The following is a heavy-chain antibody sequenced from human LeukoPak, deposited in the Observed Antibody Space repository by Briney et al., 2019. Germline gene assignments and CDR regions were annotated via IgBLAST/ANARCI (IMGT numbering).Heavy chain of an antibody. CDR3: ARESVKSAAEVYFDS. V-gene: IGHV3-33*01. J-gene: IGHJ4*02. CDR2: IWYDGSNK. D-gene: IGHD6-13*01. Sequence: PGRSLRLSCAASGFTFSSYGMHWVRQAPGKGLEWVAVIWYDGSNKYYADSVKGRFSISRDNSKNTLYLQMNSLRAEDTAVYYCARESVKSAAEVYFDSWAREPWSPSPQ. CDR1: GFTFSSYG.